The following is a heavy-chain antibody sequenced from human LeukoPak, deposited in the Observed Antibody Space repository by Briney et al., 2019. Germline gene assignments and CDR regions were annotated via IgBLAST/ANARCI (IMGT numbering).Heavy chain of an antibody. Sequence: PGGSLRLSCAASGFTFSNAWMTWVRQAPGKGLEWVGRIKSKTDGGTTDYAAPVKGRFTISRDDSKNTLYLQMSSLKTEDTAVYYCTTYYYDTSGNDYWGQGTLVTVSS. CDR2: IKSKTDGGTT. V-gene: IGHV3-15*01. J-gene: IGHJ4*02. D-gene: IGHD3-22*01. CDR3: TTYYYDTSGNDY. CDR1: GFTFSNAW.